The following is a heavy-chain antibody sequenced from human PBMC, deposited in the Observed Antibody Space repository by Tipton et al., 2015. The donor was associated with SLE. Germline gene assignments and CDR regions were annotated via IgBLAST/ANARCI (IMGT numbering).Heavy chain of an antibody. J-gene: IGHJ4*02. CDR3: ARYQYYDFWSGLDY. CDR1: GFTFSSYD. Sequence: SLRLSCAASGFTFSSYDMHWVRQATGKGLEWVSAIGTAGDTYYPGSVKGRFTISRENAKNSLYLQMNSLRAEDTAVYYCARYQYYDFWSGLDYWGQGTLVTVSS. V-gene: IGHV3-13*01. CDR2: IGTAGDT. D-gene: IGHD3-3*01.